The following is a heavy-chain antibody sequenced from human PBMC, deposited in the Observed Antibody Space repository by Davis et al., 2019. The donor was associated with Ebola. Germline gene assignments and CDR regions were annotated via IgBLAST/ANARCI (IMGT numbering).Heavy chain of an antibody. Sequence: MPGGSLRLSCTVSGGSISSYYWGWIRQPPGKGLEWIGSIYYSGSTYYNPSLKSRVTISVDTSKNQFSLKLSSVTAADTAVHYCARECSDGVHWWFDPWGQGTLVTVSS. CDR1: GGSISSYY. D-gene: IGHD2-15*01. CDR3: ARECSDGVHWWFDP. J-gene: IGHJ5*02. V-gene: IGHV4-39*07. CDR2: IYYSGST.